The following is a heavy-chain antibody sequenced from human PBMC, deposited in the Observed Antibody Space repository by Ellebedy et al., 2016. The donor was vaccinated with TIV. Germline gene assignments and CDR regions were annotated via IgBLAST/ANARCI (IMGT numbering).Heavy chain of an antibody. CDR2: IYYSGST. Sequence: MPSETLSLTCTVSGGSISSYYWSWIRKPPGKGLEWIGYIYYSGSTNYNPSLKRRVTISIDTSKNKFSLKLSSVTAADTAVYYCARRNRITMFRGVPYDAFDIWGQGTMVTVSS. V-gene: IGHV4-59*08. CDR1: GGSISSYY. D-gene: IGHD3-10*01. CDR3: ARRNRITMFRGVPYDAFDI. J-gene: IGHJ3*02.